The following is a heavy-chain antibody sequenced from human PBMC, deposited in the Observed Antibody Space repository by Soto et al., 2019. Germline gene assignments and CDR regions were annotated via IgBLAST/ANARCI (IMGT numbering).Heavy chain of an antibody. V-gene: IGHV4-31*03. Sequence: SETLSLTCTVSGGSISSGGYYWSWIRQHPGKGLEWIGYIYYSGSTYYNPSLKSRVTISVDTSKNQFSLKLSSVTAADTTVYYCAGTVPKKRSPGGPVPPHYYYYYGMDVWGQGTTVTVSS. J-gene: IGHJ6*02. CDR3: AGTVPKKRSPGGPVPPHYYYYYGMDV. CDR2: IYYSGST. CDR1: GGSISSGGYY. D-gene: IGHD4-4*01.